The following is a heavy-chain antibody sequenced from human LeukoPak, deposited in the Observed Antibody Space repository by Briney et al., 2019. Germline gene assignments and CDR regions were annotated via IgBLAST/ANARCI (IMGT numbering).Heavy chain of an antibody. J-gene: IGHJ4*02. Sequence: GGSLRLSCAASGFTFSSYAMSWVRQAPGKGLEWVSAISGSGGSTYYADSVKGRFTISRDNSKNTLYLQMNSLSAEDTAVYYCAKDTHGYPGGIDYWGQGTLVTVSS. CDR3: AKDTHGYPGGIDY. CDR2: ISGSGGST. V-gene: IGHV3-23*01. D-gene: IGHD3-22*01. CDR1: GFTFSSYA.